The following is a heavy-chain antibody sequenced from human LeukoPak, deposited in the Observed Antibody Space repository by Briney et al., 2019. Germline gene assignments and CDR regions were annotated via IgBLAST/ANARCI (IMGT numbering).Heavy chain of an antibody. V-gene: IGHV1-2*02. Sequence: ASVKVSCKASGHTFTGYYMHWVRQAPGQGLEWMGWINPNRGGTNYAQKFQGRVTMTRDTSISTAYMELSRLRSDDTAVYYCARDPYGSGSYYGDAFDIWGQGTVVTVSS. J-gene: IGHJ3*02. CDR3: ARDPYGSGSYYGDAFDI. D-gene: IGHD3-10*01. CDR1: GHTFTGYY. CDR2: INPNRGGT.